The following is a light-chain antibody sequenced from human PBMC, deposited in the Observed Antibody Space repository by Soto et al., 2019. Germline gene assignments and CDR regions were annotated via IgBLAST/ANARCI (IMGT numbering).Light chain of an antibody. V-gene: IGKV3-11*01. CDR2: DAS. CDR3: QQRSTWPT. J-gene: IGKJ1*01. CDR1: QSVSDY. Sequence: EIVLTQSPATLSLSPGERATLSCRASQSVSDYLAWYQQKPGQAPRLLIYDASSRAKGIPARFTGSGSGTDFSLTISSLEPEDFAVYYCQQRSTWPTFGQGTTVEIK.